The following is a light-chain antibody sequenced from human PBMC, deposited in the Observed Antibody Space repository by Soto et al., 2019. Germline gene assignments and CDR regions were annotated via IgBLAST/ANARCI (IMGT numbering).Light chain of an antibody. CDR2: DAF. CDR3: QQYDEWPLT. J-gene: IGKJ4*01. Sequence: EKVMRQSPATVSVSPGERATLSCRASQNVKTRLAWYQRKPGQAPRLLIFDAFTRATGIPARFSGSASGTDFTLTISSLQSEDSAVYYCQQYDEWPLTFGGGTKVDIK. CDR1: QNVKTR. V-gene: IGKV3-15*01.